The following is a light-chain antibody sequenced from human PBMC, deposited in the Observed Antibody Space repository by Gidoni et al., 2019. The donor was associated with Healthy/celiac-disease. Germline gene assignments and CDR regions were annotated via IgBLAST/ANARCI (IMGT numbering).Light chain of an antibody. CDR2: WAS. Sequence: DIVMTQSPASLAVSLGERATINCKSSQSVLYSCNNKNYLAWYQQKPGQPPKLLIYWASTRESGVPDRFSGSGSGTDFTLTISSLQAEDVAVYYCQQYYSTPRTFGQGTKVEIK. CDR1: QSVLYSCNNKNY. CDR3: QQYYSTPRT. J-gene: IGKJ1*01. V-gene: IGKV4-1*01.